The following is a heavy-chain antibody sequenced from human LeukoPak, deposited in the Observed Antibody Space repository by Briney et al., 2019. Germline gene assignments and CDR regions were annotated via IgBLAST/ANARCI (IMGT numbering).Heavy chain of an antibody. D-gene: IGHD1-14*01. Sequence: PGGSLRLSCAASGFTFSSYAMHWVRQAPGKGLEYVSAISSNGGSTYYANSVKGRFTISRDNSKNTLYLQMGSLRAVDMAVYYCARARITLYYFDYWGQGTLVTVSS. CDR3: ARARITLYYFDY. CDR2: ISSNGGST. CDR1: GFTFSSYA. J-gene: IGHJ4*02. V-gene: IGHV3-64*01.